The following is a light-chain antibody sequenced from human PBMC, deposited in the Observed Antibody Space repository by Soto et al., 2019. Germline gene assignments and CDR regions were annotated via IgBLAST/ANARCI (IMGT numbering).Light chain of an antibody. Sequence: QSALTQPASVSGSPGQSITISCTGTNSDVGGYNYVSWYQQYPGKAPKLMIYEVSNRPSGVSNRFSGSKSGNTASLTISGLQAEDEADYYCSSYTSSSTPYVFGTGTKLTVL. CDR1: NSDVGGYNY. J-gene: IGLJ1*01. V-gene: IGLV2-14*01. CDR3: SSYTSSSTPYV. CDR2: EVS.